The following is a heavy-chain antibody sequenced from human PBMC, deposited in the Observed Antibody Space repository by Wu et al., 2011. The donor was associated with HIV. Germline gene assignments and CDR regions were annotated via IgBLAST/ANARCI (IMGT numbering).Heavy chain of an antibody. CDR1: GYTFTSYD. CDR3: ARDGGWDYDY. J-gene: IGHJ4*02. D-gene: IGHD1-7*01. V-gene: IGHV1-18*01. Sequence: QVQLVQSGAEVKKPGASVKVSCKASGYTFTSYDINWVRQATGQGLEWMGWINPNNGATKYAQKFQGRVTITADTSANAAYMELTSLTFDDSAVYYCARDGGWDYDYWGQGALVIVSS. CDR2: INPNNGAT.